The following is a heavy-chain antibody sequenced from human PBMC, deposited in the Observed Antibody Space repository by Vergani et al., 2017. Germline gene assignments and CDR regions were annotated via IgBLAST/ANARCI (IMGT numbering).Heavy chain of an antibody. J-gene: IGHJ4*02. D-gene: IGHD2-21*01. CDR2: IYDSGDT. CDR3: ARGALWWLRQIDS. V-gene: IGHV4-59*01. Sequence: QVQLQESGPGLVKPSETLSLTCSVSGDSMNTYYWTWIRQPPGKGLEWIGYIYDSGDTKYNPSLKSRVTMSLDTSKNQFSLNLYSVTAADTAVYCCARGALWWLRQIDSWGQGTLVTVSS. CDR1: GDSMNTYY.